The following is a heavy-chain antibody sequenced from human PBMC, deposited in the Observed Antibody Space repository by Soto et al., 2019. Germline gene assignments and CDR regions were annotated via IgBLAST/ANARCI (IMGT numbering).Heavy chain of an antibody. Sequence: QVQLQESGPGLVKPSETLSLTCTVSGGSVSSGSYYWSWIRQPPGKGLEWIGYIYYSGSTNYNPYLTSRVTISVDTSKEPCSQKLSYVTAADTAVYYCARQDSGYSYAMNYYYYGMDVWGQGTTVTVSS. CDR1: GGSVSSGSYY. CDR3: ARQDSGYSYAMNYYYYGMDV. D-gene: IGHD5-18*01. V-gene: IGHV4-61*01. J-gene: IGHJ6*02. CDR2: IYYSGST.